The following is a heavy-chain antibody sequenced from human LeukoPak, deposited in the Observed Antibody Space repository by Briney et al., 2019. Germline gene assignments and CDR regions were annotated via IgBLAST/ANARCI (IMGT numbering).Heavy chain of an antibody. D-gene: IGHD3-10*01. J-gene: IGHJ2*01. CDR3: SSSLWFGELLKAFDL. Sequence: PGGSLKLSCAPAGFTLSAFAMDWVRQASGKGLEWVGCIRSKANSYATGYAASVKGWLTASRDDPKNTAYVQMNLLKTEGTAVQYSSSSLWFGELLKAFDLWARGPLVTVSS. V-gene: IGHV3-73*01. CDR1: GFTLSAFA. CDR2: IRSKANSYAT.